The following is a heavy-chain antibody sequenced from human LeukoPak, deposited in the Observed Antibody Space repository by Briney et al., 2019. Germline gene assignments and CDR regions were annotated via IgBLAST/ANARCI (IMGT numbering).Heavy chain of an antibody. J-gene: IGHJ6*03. CDR3: ARDYRIVLTVYANYYMDV. CDR2: TRNKANSYTP. CDR1: GFTFSDHY. D-gene: IGHD2-8*01. Sequence: GGSLRLSCTASGFTFSDHYMDWVRLAPGKGLEWVGRTRNKANSYTPDYAASVKGRFTISRDDSKNSLYLQMNSLKIEDTAVYYCARDYRIVLTVYANYYMDVWGKGTTVTVSS. V-gene: IGHV3-72*01.